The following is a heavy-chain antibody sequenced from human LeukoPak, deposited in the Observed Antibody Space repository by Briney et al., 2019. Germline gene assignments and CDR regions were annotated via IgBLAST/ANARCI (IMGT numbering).Heavy chain of an antibody. CDR2: ISGSSSSSAGGAI. J-gene: IGHJ4*02. CDR1: GFTFSTYS. D-gene: IGHD6-13*01. CDR3: ARGTGSDSWCIDY. Sequence: PGGSLRLSCTASGFTFSTYSMNWVRQAPGRGLEWVSYISGSSSSSAGGAIQYADSVKGRFTISRDNDKNSLYLQMNSLRDVDTAVYYCARGTGSDSWCIDYWGQGTLVSVSS. V-gene: IGHV3-48*02.